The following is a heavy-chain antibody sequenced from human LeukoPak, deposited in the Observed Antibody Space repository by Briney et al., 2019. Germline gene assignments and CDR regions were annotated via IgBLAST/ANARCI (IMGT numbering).Heavy chain of an antibody. J-gene: IGHJ3*02. V-gene: IGHV1-46*01. CDR2: INPSGGST. CDR1: GYTFTSYY. Sequence: GASVKVSCKASGYTFTSYYMHWVRQAPGQGLEWMGIINPSGGSTSYAQKFQGRVTMTRDTSTSTVYMELSSLRSEDTAVHYCARESVHYYDSSGYYYSPGGHDAFDIWGQGTMVTVSS. CDR3: ARESVHYYDSSGYYYSPGGHDAFDI. D-gene: IGHD3-22*01.